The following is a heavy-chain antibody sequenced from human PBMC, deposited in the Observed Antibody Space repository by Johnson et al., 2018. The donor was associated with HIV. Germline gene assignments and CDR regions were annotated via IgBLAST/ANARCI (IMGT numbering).Heavy chain of an antibody. V-gene: IGHV3-66*02. CDR3: ARDFGLGDLSYETVDAFDF. CDR1: GLTVSSNY. Sequence: VQLVESGGGLVQPGGSLRLSCVASGLTVSSNYMSWVRQAPGGGLECVSVISSGTHTYYADSVAGRFTIPRDNSKDTLYLQMNNLTIEDTAVYSCARDFGLGDLSYETVDAFDFWGPGTLVTVSS. CDR2: ISSGTHT. D-gene: IGHD3-16*02. J-gene: IGHJ3*01.